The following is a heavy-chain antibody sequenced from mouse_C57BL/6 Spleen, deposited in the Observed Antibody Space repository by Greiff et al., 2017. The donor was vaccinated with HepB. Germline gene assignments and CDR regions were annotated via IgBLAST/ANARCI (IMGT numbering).Heavy chain of an antibody. CDR2: IDPSDSET. Sequence: QVHVKQPGAELVRPGSSVKLSCKASGYTFTSYWMHWVKQRPIQGLEWIGNIDPSDSETHYNQKFKDKATLTVDKSSSTAYMQLSSLTSEDSAVYYCAREVYYGSSFDYWGQGTTLTVSS. CDR3: AREVYYGSSFDY. CDR1: GYTFTSYW. V-gene: IGHV1-52*01. D-gene: IGHD1-1*01. J-gene: IGHJ2*01.